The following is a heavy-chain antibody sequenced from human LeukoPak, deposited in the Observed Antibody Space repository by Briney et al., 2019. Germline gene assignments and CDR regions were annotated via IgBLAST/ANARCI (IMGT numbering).Heavy chain of an antibody. V-gene: IGHV1-2*02. Sequence: GASVKVSCMASGYTFTGHYMHWVRQAPGQGLEWMGWFKPNSGDTNYAQKFQGRFTMTWDTSISTAYMELTRLRSDDTAVYYCARAGIAGAERFDPWGQGTLVTVSS. CDR1: GYTFTGHY. CDR2: FKPNSGDT. D-gene: IGHD6-19*01. J-gene: IGHJ5*02. CDR3: ARAGIAGAERFDP.